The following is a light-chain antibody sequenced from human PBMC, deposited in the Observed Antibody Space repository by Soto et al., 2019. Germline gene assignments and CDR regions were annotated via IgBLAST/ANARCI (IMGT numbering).Light chain of an antibody. CDR1: QNINNY. Sequence: DIQMTQSPSSLSASVGDRVTITCRASQNINNYLNWYQQRPGKAPKLLIYAASTLQSGVPSRFSGSGSGTDFSLTISNLQLEDFATYYCQQSYIDPWGTCGQGTKVE. J-gene: IGKJ1*01. CDR3: QQSYIDPWGT. V-gene: IGKV1-39*01. CDR2: AAS.